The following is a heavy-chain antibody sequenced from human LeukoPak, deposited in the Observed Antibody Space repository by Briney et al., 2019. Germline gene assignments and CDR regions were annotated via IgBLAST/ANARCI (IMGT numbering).Heavy chain of an antibody. CDR3: ARGVTGTVYYYYGLDV. V-gene: IGHV3-30*14. J-gene: IGHJ6*02. CDR1: GFTFSSYA. D-gene: IGHD1-20*01. CDR2: ISYDGSNK. Sequence: GGSLRLSCAASGFTFSSYAMHWVRQAPGKGLEWVAVISYDGSNKYYADSVKGRFTISRDNSKNTLYLQMNSLRVEDTAVYYCARGVTGTVYYYYGLDVWGQGTTVTVSS.